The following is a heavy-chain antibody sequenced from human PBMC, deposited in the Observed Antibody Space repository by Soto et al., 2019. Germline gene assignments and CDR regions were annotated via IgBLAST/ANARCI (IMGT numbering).Heavy chain of an antibody. J-gene: IGHJ4*01. CDR2: ISGSGGST. CDR1: GFTFSSYA. CDR3: AKVGREILECTFDY. Sequence: GGSLRPPCAASGFTFSSYAMSWVRQAPGKGLEWVSAISGSGGSTYYADSVKGGFTISRDNSRNTLYLQMNSLRAEATVVYYCAKVGREILECTFDYWGHGTLVTVSS. D-gene: IGHD3-3*01. V-gene: IGHV3-23*01.